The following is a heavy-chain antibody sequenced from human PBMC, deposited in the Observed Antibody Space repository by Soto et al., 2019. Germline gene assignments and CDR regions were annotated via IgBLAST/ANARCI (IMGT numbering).Heavy chain of an antibody. CDR1: GYTFTSYG. CDR2: ISAYNGNT. Sequence: ASVKVSCKASGYTFTSYGISCVRQAPGQGLEWMGWISAYNGNTNYAQKLQGRVTMTTDTSTSTAYMELRSLRSDDTAVYYCARQLRFLESHGPYYGMDVWGQGTTVTVSS. V-gene: IGHV1-18*01. D-gene: IGHD3-3*01. J-gene: IGHJ6*02. CDR3: ARQLRFLESHGPYYGMDV.